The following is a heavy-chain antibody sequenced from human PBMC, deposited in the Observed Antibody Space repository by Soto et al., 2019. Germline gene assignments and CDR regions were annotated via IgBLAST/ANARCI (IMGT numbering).Heavy chain of an antibody. V-gene: IGHV1-69*13. D-gene: IGHD5-18*01. CDR2: IIPISDTT. CDR1: GGTFSSYA. Sequence: VASVKVSCKASGGTFSSYAISWVRQAPGQGLEWMGGIIPISDTTNYAQKFQGRVTITADESTSTAYMELSSLRSEDTAVYYCARGPYSYGSPYYYYYGMDVWGQGTTVTVSS. CDR3: ARGPYSYGSPYYYYYGMDV. J-gene: IGHJ6*02.